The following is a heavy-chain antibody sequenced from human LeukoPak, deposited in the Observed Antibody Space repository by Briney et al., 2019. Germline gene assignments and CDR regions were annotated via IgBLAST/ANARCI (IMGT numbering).Heavy chain of an antibody. CDR2: VNCEDGET. J-gene: IGHJ4*02. CDR1: GYTFTSYY. V-gene: IGHV1-69-2*01. D-gene: IGHD2-15*01. Sequence: GASVKVSCKASGYTFTSYYMHWVRQAPGGGLEWMGRVNCEDGETLYAEKFQGRVNIKTDTSTDTVYMELSSLRSEDTAVYYCARGLRYCSGGSCYKYWGQGTLVTVSS. CDR3: ARGLRYCSGGSCYKY.